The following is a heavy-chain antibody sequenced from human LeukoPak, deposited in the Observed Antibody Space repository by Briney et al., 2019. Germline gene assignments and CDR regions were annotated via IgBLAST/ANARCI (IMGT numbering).Heavy chain of an antibody. D-gene: IGHD3-9*01. CDR3: AKDDSILTGYSVDY. CDR2: ISGSGGST. Sequence: GGSLRLSCAASGFTFSSYAMSWVRQAPGKGLEWVSAISGSGGSTYYADSVKGRFTISRDNSKNTLYLQMNSLRAEDTAVYYCAKDDSILTGYSVDYWGQGTLVTVSS. V-gene: IGHV3-23*01. J-gene: IGHJ4*02. CDR1: GFTFSSYA.